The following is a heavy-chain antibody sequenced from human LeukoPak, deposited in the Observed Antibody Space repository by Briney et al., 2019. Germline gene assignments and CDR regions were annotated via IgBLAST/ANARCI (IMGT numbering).Heavy chain of an antibody. J-gene: IGHJ4*02. V-gene: IGHV3-7*01. D-gene: IGHD3-10*01. Sequence: TGGSLRLSCAASGFTFSSYWMSWVRQAPGKGLEWVANIKQDGSEKYYVDSVKGRFTISRDNAKNSLYLQMNSLRAEDTAVYYCARDRGGSGSYYNALKYWGQGTLVTVSS. CDR1: GFTFSSYW. CDR3: ARDRGGSGSYYNALKY. CDR2: IKQDGSEK.